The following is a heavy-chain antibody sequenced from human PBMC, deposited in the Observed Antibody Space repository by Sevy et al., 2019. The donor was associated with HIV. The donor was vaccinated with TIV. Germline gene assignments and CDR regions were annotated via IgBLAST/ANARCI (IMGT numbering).Heavy chain of an antibody. CDR1: GFKVSDNY. J-gene: IGHJ3*02. CDR3: TTHASDFDSSGYLERDAFDI. CDR2: IYAGGST. D-gene: IGHD3-22*01. V-gene: IGHV3-53*01. Sequence: GGSLRLSCAASGFKVSDNYMSWVHQAPGKGLEWVSVIYAGGSTYYADSVKGRFTISRDNSKNTLYLQMNSLRAEDTAVYYCTTHASDFDSSGYLERDAFDIWGQGTMVTVSS.